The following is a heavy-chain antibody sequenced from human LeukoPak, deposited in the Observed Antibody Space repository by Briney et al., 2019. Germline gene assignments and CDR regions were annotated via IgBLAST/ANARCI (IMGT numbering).Heavy chain of an antibody. D-gene: IGHD2-2*01. J-gene: IGHJ6*02. V-gene: IGHV1-18*01. Sequence: ASVKVSCKASGYTFTSYGLSWVRQAPGQGLEWMGWISTYNGNTNYAQKLQGRVTMTTDTSTSTAYMELRSLRSDDTAVYYCARDSPRYCTSTSCYDYYYHYDMDVWGQGTTVTVSS. CDR2: ISTYNGNT. CDR3: ARDSPRYCTSTSCYDYYYHYDMDV. CDR1: GYTFTSYG.